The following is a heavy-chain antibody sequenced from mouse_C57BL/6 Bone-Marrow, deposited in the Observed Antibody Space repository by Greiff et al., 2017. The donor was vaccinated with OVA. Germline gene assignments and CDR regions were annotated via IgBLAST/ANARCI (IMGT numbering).Heavy chain of an antibody. D-gene: IGHD1-1*01. V-gene: IGHV5-4*01. CDR1: GFTFSSYA. CDR3: ARDSNYFDY. CDR2: ISDGGSYT. Sequence: EVQGVESGGGLVKPGGSLKLSCAASGFTFSSYAMSWVRLTPEKRLEWVATISDGGSYTYYPDNVKGRFTISRDNAKNNLYLQMSHLKSEDTAMYYCARDSNYFDYWGQGTTLTVSS. J-gene: IGHJ2*01.